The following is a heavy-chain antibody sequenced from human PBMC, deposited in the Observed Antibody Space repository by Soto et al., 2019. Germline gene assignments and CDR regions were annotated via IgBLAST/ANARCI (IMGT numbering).Heavy chain of an antibody. D-gene: IGHD5-18*01. CDR3: AKWDDSYVYFNY. CDR1: GFTFSSYA. V-gene: IGHV3-23*01. Sequence: GGSLRLSCAASGFTFSSYAMSWVRQAPGKGLEWVSAISGSGGSTYYADSVKGRFTISRDNSKNTLYLQMNSLRAEDTAVYYWAKWDDSYVYFNYGGQETLVTVSS. CDR2: ISGSGGST. J-gene: IGHJ4*02.